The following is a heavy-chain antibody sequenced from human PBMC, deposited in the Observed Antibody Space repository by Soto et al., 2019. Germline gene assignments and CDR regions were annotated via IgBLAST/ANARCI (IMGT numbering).Heavy chain of an antibody. D-gene: IGHD6-13*01. CDR2: IGTAGDT. J-gene: IGHJ4*02. Sequence: GSLRLSCEASGFTFSGFDMHWVRQPTGKGLEWVSSIGTAGDTYYAVSVKGRFTISRDNAKNSLSLQMNSLRAGDMAVYFCAKSQEIGTHFLDSWGQGTQV. CDR3: AKSQEIGTHFLDS. CDR1: GFTFSGFD. V-gene: IGHV3-13*01.